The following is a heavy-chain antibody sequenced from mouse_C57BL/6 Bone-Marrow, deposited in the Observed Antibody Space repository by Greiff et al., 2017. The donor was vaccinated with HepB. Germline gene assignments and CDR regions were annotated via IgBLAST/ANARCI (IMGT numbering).Heavy chain of an antibody. CDR3: APPYPY. CDR1: GYTFTDYY. V-gene: IGHV1-26*01. Sequence: VQLQQSGPELVKPGASVKISCKASGYTFTDYYMNWVKQSHGKSLEWIGDINPNNGGTSYNQKFKGKATLTVDKSSSTAYMELRSLTSEDSAVYYCAPPYPYWGQGTLVTVSA. J-gene: IGHJ3*01. CDR2: INPNNGGT.